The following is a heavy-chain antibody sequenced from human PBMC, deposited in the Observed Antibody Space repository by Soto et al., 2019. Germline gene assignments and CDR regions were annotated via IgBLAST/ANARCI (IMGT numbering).Heavy chain of an antibody. CDR1: GFTFSSYS. J-gene: IGHJ5*02. V-gene: IGHV3-21*01. CDR3: AREFNYASWFDP. D-gene: IGHD4-4*01. Sequence: VGSLRLSCAASGFTFSSYSMNWVRQAPGKGLEWVSSISSSSSYIYYADSVKGRFTISRDNAKNSLYLQMNSLRAEDTAVYYCAREFNYASWFDPWGQGTLVTVSS. CDR2: ISSSSSYI.